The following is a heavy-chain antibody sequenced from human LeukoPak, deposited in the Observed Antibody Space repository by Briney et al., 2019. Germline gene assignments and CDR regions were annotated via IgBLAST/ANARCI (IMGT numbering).Heavy chain of an antibody. CDR1: GFTLSPYT. CDR3: ARPYSSTWYFAFDI. V-gene: IGHV3-64*01. Sequence: PGGSLRLSCAASGFTLSPYTMHWVRQAPGKGLEYVSAISSNGCTSFYANSVKGRFTISRDNSKNTLYLQMGSLRAEDMAVYYCARPYSSTWYFAFDIWGRGTMVTVSS. D-gene: IGHD6-13*01. CDR2: ISSNGCTS. J-gene: IGHJ3*02.